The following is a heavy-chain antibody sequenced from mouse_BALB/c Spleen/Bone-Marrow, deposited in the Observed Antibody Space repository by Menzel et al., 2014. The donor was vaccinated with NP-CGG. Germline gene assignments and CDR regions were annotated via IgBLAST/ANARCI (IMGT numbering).Heavy chain of an antibody. CDR3: ARYDGYEAY. J-gene: IGHJ3*01. V-gene: IGHV1-7*01. CDR1: GHTFTSYW. Sequence: QVQLQQSGAELAKPGASVKMSCKASGHTFTSYWMHWVKQRPGQGLEWIGYINPSTGYTEYNQKFKDEATLTADKSSSTAYMQLSSLTAEDAAVYYCARYDGYEAYWGQGTLVTVSA. D-gene: IGHD2-3*01. CDR2: INPSTGYT.